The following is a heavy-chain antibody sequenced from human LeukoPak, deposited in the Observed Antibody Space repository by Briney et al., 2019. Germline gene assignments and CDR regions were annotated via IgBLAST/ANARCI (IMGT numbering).Heavy chain of an antibody. V-gene: IGHV3-53*01. CDR2: IYSGGST. CDR1: GFTVSSNY. CDR3: ARAGDGYSYAIDY. Sequence: GGSLRLSCAASGFTVSSNYMSWVRQAPGKGLEWVSVIYSGGSTYYADSVKGRFTISRDNSKNTLYLQMNSLRAEDTAVYYCARAGDGYSYAIDYWGQGTLVTVSS. D-gene: IGHD5-18*01. J-gene: IGHJ4*02.